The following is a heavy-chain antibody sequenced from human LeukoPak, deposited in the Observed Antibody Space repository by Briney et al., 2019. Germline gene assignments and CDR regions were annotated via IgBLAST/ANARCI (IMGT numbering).Heavy chain of an antibody. CDR1: GDSVSSNGAA. CDR2: TYYRSKWYN. J-gene: IGHJ4*02. D-gene: IGHD1-26*01. Sequence: SQTLSLTCDISGDSVSSNGAAWNWIRQSPSRGLEWLGRTYYRSKWYNDYAVPLESRMTINADTSKNHFSLQLNSVTPDDTALYYCARSGGTASGSYERATLDYWGQGTLVTVSS. CDR3: ARSGGTASGSYERATLDY. V-gene: IGHV6-1*01.